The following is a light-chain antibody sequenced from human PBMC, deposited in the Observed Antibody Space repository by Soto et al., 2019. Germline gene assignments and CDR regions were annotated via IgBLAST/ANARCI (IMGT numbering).Light chain of an antibody. Sequence: ETVMTQSPGTLPVSLGERATLSCRASQSVSIHLAWYQQKPGQAPRLLIYDTSTRATGIPARFSGSGSGTEFTLTISSLQSEDFAVYYCQQYGSSLPITFGQGTRLEIK. CDR3: QQYGSSLPIT. J-gene: IGKJ5*01. V-gene: IGKV3-15*01. CDR2: DTS. CDR1: QSVSIH.